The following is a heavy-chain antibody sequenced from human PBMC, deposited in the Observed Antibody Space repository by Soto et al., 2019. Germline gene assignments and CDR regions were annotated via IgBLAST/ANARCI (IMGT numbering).Heavy chain of an antibody. CDR2: INSDGSST. Sequence: PGGSLRLSCAASGFTFSSYWMHWVRQAPGKGLVWVSRINSDGSSTSYTDSVKGRFTISRDNAKNTLYLQMNSLRAEDTAVYYWERGFFPPPGGWGELGLYYYYYYMDVWGKGTTVTFS. CDR3: ERGFFPPPGGWGELGLYYYYYYMDV. J-gene: IGHJ6*03. V-gene: IGHV3-74*01. D-gene: IGHD3-16*01. CDR1: GFTFSSYW.